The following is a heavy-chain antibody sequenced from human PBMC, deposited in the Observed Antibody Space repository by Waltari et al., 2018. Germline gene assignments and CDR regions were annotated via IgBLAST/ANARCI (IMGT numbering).Heavy chain of an antibody. CDR3: TRDLYGSGGDWFDP. Sequence: EERLVESGGGLVKPGGSLRLSCVASGFRFSDSDMNWVRQTPGTGLGWVAAIGGTHSNIGDADSVRGRFTVARDNAMNSRFLERKNLRAEDTGLYYGTRDLYGSGGDWFDPWGQGTLVTVSS. D-gene: IGHD3-10*01. J-gene: IGHJ5*02. V-gene: IGHV3-21*04. CDR1: GFRFSDSD. CDR2: IGGTHSNI.